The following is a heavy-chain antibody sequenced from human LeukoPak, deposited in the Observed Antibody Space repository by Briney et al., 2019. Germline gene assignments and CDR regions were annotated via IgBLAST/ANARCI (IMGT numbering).Heavy chain of an antibody. CDR2: ISHDGMNA. D-gene: IGHD6-19*01. CDR3: AKDGAQYSSGPECDP. CDR1: GLHFRGTA. Sequence: PGGSLRLSCAASGLHFRGTAMSWVRQAPGKGLEWVSAISHDGMNAYYADSVKGRFTISRDNSKKTVSLEMSSLTAADTGVYYCAKDGAQYSSGPECDPRGQGALVTVSS. V-gene: IGHV3-23*01. J-gene: IGHJ5*02.